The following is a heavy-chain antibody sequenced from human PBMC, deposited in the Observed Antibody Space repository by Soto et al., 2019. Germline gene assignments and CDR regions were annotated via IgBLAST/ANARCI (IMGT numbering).Heavy chain of an antibody. Sequence: PSETLSLTCTVSGGSISSSSYYWGWIRQPPGQGLEWLGTIYSLGNTYYNPSLKSRVTISVDKSKSQLFLKLSSVTAPDTAVYYCARGAITMVRGVTTDFDYWGQGTLVTVSS. CDR1: GGSISSSSYY. D-gene: IGHD3-10*01. CDR2: IYSLGNT. J-gene: IGHJ4*02. V-gene: IGHV4-39*01. CDR3: ARGAITMVRGVTTDFDY.